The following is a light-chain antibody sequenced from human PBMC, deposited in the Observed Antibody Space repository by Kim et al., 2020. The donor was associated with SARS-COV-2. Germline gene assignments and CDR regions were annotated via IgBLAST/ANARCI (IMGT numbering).Light chain of an antibody. CDR2: GTN. J-gene: IGLJ3*02. V-gene: IGLV7-43*01. CDR3: LLYYGGAQLV. Sequence: GGTFTLTWASNTGAVTSDNYPNWFQQNPGQAPRPLIYGTNNRHSWTPARFSGSLLGDKAALTVSGVQPEDEADYHCLLYYGGAQLVFGGGTQLTVL. CDR1: TGAVTSDNY.